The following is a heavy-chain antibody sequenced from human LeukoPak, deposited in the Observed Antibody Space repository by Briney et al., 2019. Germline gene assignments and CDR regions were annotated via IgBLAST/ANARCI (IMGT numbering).Heavy chain of an antibody. CDR2: IYYSGST. CDR3: ARAHYSSGWYWFDP. Sequence: SETLSLTCAVYGGSFSGYYWSWIRQPPGKGLEWIGYIYYSGSTNYNPSLKSRVTISVDTSKNQFSLKLSSVTAADTAVYYCARAHYSSGWYWFDPWGQGTLVTVSS. J-gene: IGHJ5*02. D-gene: IGHD6-19*01. CDR1: GGSFSGYY. V-gene: IGHV4-59*01.